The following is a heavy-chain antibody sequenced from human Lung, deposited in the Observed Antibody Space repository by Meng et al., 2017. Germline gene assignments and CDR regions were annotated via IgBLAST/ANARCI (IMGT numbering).Heavy chain of an antibody. Sequence: SETLSLTCAVYGGSSSGYYWSWIRQPPGKGLEWIGEINHSGSTNDNPSLKSRVTISVDTSKNQFSLKLSSVTAADTAVYYCARGLDYGDYGGTGDAFDIWGQGTMVTVSS. D-gene: IGHD4-17*01. CDR1: GGSSSGYY. CDR2: INHSGST. CDR3: ARGLDYGDYGGTGDAFDI. V-gene: IGHV4-34*01. J-gene: IGHJ3*02.